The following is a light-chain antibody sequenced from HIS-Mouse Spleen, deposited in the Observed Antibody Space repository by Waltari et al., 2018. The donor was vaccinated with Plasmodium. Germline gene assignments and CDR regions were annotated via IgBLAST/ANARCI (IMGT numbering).Light chain of an antibody. CDR2: EVS. CDR3: SSYAGSNNYV. V-gene: IGLV2-8*01. CDR1: SSDVGGYTS. J-gene: IGLJ1*01. Sequence: QSALTQPPSASGSPGPSVTISCTGTSSDVGGYTSVSWYQQPPGKAPKLMIYEVSKRPSGVPDRFSGSKSGNTASLTVSGLQAEDEADYYCSSYAGSNNYVFGTGTKVTVL.